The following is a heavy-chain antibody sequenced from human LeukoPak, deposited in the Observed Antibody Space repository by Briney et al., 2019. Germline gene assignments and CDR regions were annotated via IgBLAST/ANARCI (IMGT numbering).Heavy chain of an antibody. J-gene: IGHJ4*02. V-gene: IGHV3-11*01. Sequence: GGSLRLSCAASGFTFSDYYMMWMRQAPGRGLEWVSFISSSGTAIKYADSVKGRFTISRDNAKNSLDLQMDSLRDEDTAVYYCASEVVGSSPLRDYWGQGTLVTVSS. CDR2: ISSSGTAI. CDR3: ASEVVGSSPLRDY. D-gene: IGHD1-26*01. CDR1: GFTFSDYY.